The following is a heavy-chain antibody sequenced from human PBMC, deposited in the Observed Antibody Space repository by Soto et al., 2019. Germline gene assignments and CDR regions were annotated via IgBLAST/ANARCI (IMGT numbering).Heavy chain of an antibody. J-gene: IGHJ4*02. D-gene: IGHD3-10*01. CDR2: IGTAGDT. Sequence: EVQLVESGGGLVQPGGSLRLSCAASGFTFSSYYMHWVRQATGKGLEWVAAIGTAGDTYYPGSVKGRFTISRENAKNSLYLQMNSLRAGDTAVYYCARGGYYGSGSYLYDYWGQGTLVTVSS. CDR1: GFTFSSYY. CDR3: ARGGYYGSGSYLYDY. V-gene: IGHV3-13*01.